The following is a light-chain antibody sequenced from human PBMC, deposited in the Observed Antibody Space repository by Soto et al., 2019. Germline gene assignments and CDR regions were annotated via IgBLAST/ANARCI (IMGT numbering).Light chain of an antibody. CDR3: QQYSSYSPWL. CDR1: QSISTW. Sequence: DIQVAQSPSTLSASVGDRVTITCRASQSISTWLAWYQHKPGTAPKLLIYKASTLDRGVSSRFSGSGSETEFTLTISSLQPEDSATYYCQQYSSYSPWLFGRGTKVEI. V-gene: IGKV1-5*03. J-gene: IGKJ1*01. CDR2: KAS.